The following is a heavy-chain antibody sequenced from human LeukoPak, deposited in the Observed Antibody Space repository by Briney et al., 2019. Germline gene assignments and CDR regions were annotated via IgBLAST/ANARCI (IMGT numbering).Heavy chain of an antibody. Sequence: TPSETLSLTCTVSGGSISNYYWSWIRQPPGKGLEWIGYIYYTGSANYHPSLKSRVTISVDSSKNQFSLKLSSVTAADTAVYYCARRGYYYDSSHYYYFDYWGQGTLVTVSS. CDR1: GGSISNYY. CDR2: IYYTGSA. V-gene: IGHV4-59*08. D-gene: IGHD3-22*01. J-gene: IGHJ4*02. CDR3: ARRGYYYDSSHYYYFDY.